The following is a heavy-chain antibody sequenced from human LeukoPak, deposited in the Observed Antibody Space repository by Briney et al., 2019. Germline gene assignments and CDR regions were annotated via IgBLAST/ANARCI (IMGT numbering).Heavy chain of an antibody. D-gene: IGHD5-12*01. J-gene: IGHJ4*02. CDR3: AKDDAWLRFGE. Sequence: GGTLRLSCAASGFTFSNHGMDWVRQAPGKGLEWVSGISPSGDITYYADSVKGRFTISRDNSKNTLYLEVISLAAEDAAVYYCAKDDAWLRFGEWSQGTLVTVSS. CDR1: GFTFSNHG. V-gene: IGHV3-23*01. CDR2: ISPSGDIT.